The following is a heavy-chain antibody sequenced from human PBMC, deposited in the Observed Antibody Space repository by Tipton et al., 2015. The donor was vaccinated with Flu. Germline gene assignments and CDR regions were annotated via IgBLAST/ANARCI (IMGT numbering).Heavy chain of an antibody. D-gene: IGHD5-12*01. V-gene: IGHV4-39*07. J-gene: IGHJ4*02. CDR2: IYYSGGT. CDR3: ARGATRRPFSGYDYTGY. CDR1: GGSISSSDYY. Sequence: TLSLTCTVSGGSISSSDYYWGWVRQPPGKGLEWIATIYYSGGTFYNPSLKSRVSISVDTSKHQFSLELSSVTAAGTAVYFCARGATRRPFSGYDYTGYWGQGTLVTVSS.